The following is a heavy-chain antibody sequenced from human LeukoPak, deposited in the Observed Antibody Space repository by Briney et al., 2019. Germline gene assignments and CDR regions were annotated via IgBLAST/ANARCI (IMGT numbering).Heavy chain of an antibody. CDR1: GFTFSSYG. CDR2: ISYDGSNK. J-gene: IGHJ4*02. D-gene: IGHD5-18*01. Sequence: RRSLRLSCAASGFTFSSYGMHWVRQAPGKGLEWVAVISYDGSNKYYADSVKGRFTISRDNSKNTLYLQMNSLRAEDTAVYYCAKGGYGYSLDFDYWGQGTLVTVSS. V-gene: IGHV3-30*18. CDR3: AKGGYGYSLDFDY.